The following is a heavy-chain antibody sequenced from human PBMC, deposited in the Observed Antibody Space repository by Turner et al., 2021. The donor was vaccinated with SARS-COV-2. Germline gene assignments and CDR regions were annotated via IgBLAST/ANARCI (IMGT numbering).Heavy chain of an antibody. CDR2: IIPIFGTA. D-gene: IGHD4-17*01. CDR3: ARDVDYFSPIWGSHHYYYGMDV. V-gene: IGHV1-69*01. Sequence: VQLVQSGAEVKKPGSSVKVPCKASGNTFSTYAISWVRQAPGQGLEWMGGIIPIFGTANYAKNFQGRVTITADESSSTAYMELSSLRSEDTAVYYCARDVDYFSPIWGSHHYYYGMDVWGQGTTVTVSS. CDR1: GNTFSTYA. J-gene: IGHJ6*02.